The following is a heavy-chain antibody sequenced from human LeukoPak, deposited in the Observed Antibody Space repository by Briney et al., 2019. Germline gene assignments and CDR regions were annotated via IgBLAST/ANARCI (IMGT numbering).Heavy chain of an antibody. CDR2: IYYSGST. V-gene: IGHV4-59*01. Sequence: SETLSLTCAVYGGSFSGYYWSWIRQPPGKGLEWIGYIYYSGSTNYNPSLKSRVTISVDTSKNQFSLKLSSVTAADTAVYYCARDRGLRYSGSPRQGIWFDPWGQGTLVTVSS. J-gene: IGHJ5*02. CDR3: ARDRGLRYSGSPRQGIWFDP. D-gene: IGHD1-26*01. CDR1: GGSFSGYY.